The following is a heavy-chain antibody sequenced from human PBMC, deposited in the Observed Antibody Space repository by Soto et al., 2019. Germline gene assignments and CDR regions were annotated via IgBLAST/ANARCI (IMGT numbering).Heavy chain of an antibody. D-gene: IGHD3-10*02. J-gene: IGHJ6*03. CDR2: MNTNSGNT. CDR1: GYTFTSFD. V-gene: IGHV1-8*01. Sequence: QVQLVQSGAEVKKPGASVKVSCKASGYTFTSFDIHWVRQAPGQGLEWMGWMNTNSGNTDYAQKFQGTVTMTRNTSIITASMELSSLRSEDPAVYYCARAPFTMFTYLDVWGKGTTVTVSS. CDR3: ARAPFTMFTYLDV.